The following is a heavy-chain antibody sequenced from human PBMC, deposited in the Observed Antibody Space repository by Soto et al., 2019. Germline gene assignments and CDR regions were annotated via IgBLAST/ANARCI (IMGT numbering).Heavy chain of an antibody. CDR3: ASPVRDGAYYGMDV. J-gene: IGHJ6*02. D-gene: IGHD2-8*01. V-gene: IGHV1-69*13. Sequence: ASVKVSCKASGGTFSSYAISWVRQAPGQGLEWMGGIIPIFGTANYAQKFQGRVTITADESTSTAYMELSSLRSEDTAVYYCASPVRDGAYYGMDVWGQGTTVTAP. CDR1: GGTFSSYA. CDR2: IIPIFGTA.